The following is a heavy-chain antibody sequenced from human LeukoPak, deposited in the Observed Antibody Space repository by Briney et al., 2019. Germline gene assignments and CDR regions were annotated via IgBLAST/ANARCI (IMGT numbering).Heavy chain of an antibody. CDR2: IYGSGSI. CDR3: AREGTSGTHLNWFDP. J-gene: IGHJ5*02. D-gene: IGHD1-1*01. Sequence: SETLSLTCTVSGGSISSYYWSWIRQPPGKGLEWIGHIYGSGSINYNPSLKSRVTLSVDTSKNQFSLKLSSVTAADTAVYYCAREGTSGTHLNWFDPWGQGTLVTVSS. CDR1: GGSISSYY. V-gene: IGHV4-59*01.